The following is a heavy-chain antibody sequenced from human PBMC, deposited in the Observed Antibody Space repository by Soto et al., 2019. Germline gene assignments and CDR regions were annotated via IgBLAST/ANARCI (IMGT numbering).Heavy chain of an antibody. V-gene: IGHV3-23*01. CDR1: GSTFSSYA. D-gene: IGHD5-18*01. Sequence: GGSLRLSCAASGSTFSSYAMSWVRQAPGKGLEWVSAISGSGGSTYYADPVKGRFTISRDNSKNTLYLQMNSLRAEDTAVYYCAKVDSYGYFDYWGQGTLVTVSS. CDR2: ISGSGGST. CDR3: AKVDSYGYFDY. J-gene: IGHJ4*02.